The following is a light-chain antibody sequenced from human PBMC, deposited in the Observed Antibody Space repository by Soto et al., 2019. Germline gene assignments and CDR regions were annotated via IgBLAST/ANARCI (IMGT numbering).Light chain of an antibody. CDR3: SSYTISNTLPVV. Sequence: QSVLTQPASVSGSPGQSITISCTGTNSDVGGYNYVSWYQQYPGKSPKLLIYEVTHRPSGVSNRFSGSKSGNTASLTISGLQAEDEADYYCSSYTISNTLPVVFGTGTTGTVL. CDR2: EVT. V-gene: IGLV2-14*01. CDR1: NSDVGGYNY. J-gene: IGLJ1*01.